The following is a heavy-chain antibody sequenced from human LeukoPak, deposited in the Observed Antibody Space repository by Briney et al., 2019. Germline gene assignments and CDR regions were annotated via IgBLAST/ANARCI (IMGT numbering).Heavy chain of an antibody. J-gene: IGHJ4*02. CDR1: GFTFSSYS. Sequence: GGSLRLSCAASGFTFSSYSMNWVRQAPGKGLEWVSYISSSNSTIHYADSVKGRFTISRDNAKNSLYLQMNSLRDEDTAAYYCARVWSGYYGGYFDYWGRGTLVTVSS. CDR2: ISSSNSTI. D-gene: IGHD3-3*01. CDR3: ARVWSGYYGGYFDY. V-gene: IGHV3-48*02.